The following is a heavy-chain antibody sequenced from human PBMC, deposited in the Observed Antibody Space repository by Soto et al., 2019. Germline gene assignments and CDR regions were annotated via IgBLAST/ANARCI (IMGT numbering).Heavy chain of an antibody. CDR3: ARKNRQLGESDY. CDR2: ISAYNGNT. Sequence: KVACKASGYTFTSYGISWVRKAPGQGLEWMGWISAYNGNTNYAQKLQGRVTMTTDTSTSTAYMELRSLRSDDTAVYYCARKNRQLGESDYWGQGTLVTVSS. CDR1: GYTFTSYG. D-gene: IGHD6-6*01. J-gene: IGHJ4*02. V-gene: IGHV1-18*01.